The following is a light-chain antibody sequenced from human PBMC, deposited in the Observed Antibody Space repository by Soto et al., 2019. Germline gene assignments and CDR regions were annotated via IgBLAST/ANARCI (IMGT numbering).Light chain of an antibody. J-gene: IGKJ3*01. Sequence: DIQMTQSPSSLSASVGDRVTITCQASQGIGNYLNWYQQKPGKAPKLLIYYASNLETGVSSRFSGSGSGTDFTFTISSLQPEDIATYFCQQYENLPRFIFGPGTKVDIK. CDR1: QGIGNY. V-gene: IGKV1-33*01. CDR3: QQYENLPRFI. CDR2: YAS.